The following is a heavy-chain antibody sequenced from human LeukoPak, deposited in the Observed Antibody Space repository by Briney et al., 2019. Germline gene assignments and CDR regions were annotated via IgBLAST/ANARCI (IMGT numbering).Heavy chain of an antibody. V-gene: IGHV3-7*03. J-gene: IGHJ4*02. Sequence: GGSLRLSCSASEFSFRSYWMTWVRRAPGKGLEWVADIKKDGSETYYVDSVKGRFTISRDNAKNSLYLQMSSLKPEDSAFYYCAKGDRNSYYSFDYWGQGALVTVSS. CDR3: AKGDRNSYYSFDY. CDR1: EFSFRSYW. D-gene: IGHD1-26*01. CDR2: IKKDGSET.